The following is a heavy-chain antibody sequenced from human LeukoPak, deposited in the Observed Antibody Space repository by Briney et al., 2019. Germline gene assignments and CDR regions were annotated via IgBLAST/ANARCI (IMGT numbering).Heavy chain of an antibody. CDR1: GFTFSSYE. V-gene: IGHV3-48*03. J-gene: IGHJ4*02. CDR2: ISSSGSTI. D-gene: IGHD4-17*01. Sequence: GGSLRLSCAASGFTFSSYEMNWVRQAPGKGLEWVSYISSSGSTIYYADSVKGRFTISRDNAKNSLYLQMNSLRAEDTAVYYCASRRSGDYVHYCGQGTLVTVSS. CDR3: ASRRSGDYVHY.